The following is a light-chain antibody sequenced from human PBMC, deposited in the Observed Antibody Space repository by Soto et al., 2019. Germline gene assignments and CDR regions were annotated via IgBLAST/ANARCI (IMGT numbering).Light chain of an antibody. CDR3: SSYTSRSTLGV. Sequence: QSALTQPASVSGSPGQSITISCTGTNSDIGGYNYVSWYQHHPGKAPKLMIYDVSNRPSGVSYRFSGSKSGNTASLTISGLQAEDEADYYCSSYTSRSTLGVFGGGTKVTVL. CDR2: DVS. CDR1: NSDIGGYNY. J-gene: IGLJ2*01. V-gene: IGLV2-14*03.